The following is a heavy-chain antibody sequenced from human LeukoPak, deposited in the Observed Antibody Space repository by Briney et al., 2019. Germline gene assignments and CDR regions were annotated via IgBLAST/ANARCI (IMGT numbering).Heavy chain of an antibody. CDR2: IYTTGST. CDR1: GDSISSGSFC. J-gene: IGHJ6*03. CDR3: ASSGQCTNGLCRDVGYMDV. D-gene: IGHD2-8*01. Sequence: SETLSLTCTVSGDSISSGSFCWSWIRQPAGKGLDWIGHIYTTGSTNYNPSLKSRVTISMHTSKNQLSLKLNSVTAADTAVYYCASSGQCTNGLCRDVGYMDVWGKGTTVTVSS. V-gene: IGHV4-61*09.